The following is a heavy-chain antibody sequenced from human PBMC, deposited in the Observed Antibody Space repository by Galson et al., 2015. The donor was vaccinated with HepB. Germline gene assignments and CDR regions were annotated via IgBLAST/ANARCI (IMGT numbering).Heavy chain of an antibody. CDR1: GFTFRRFA. Sequence: SLRLSCATSGFTFRRFAMSWVRQAPGKGLEWVSGISGSSGTTYYANSVKGRFSISRDNSKNPLYLQMNSLRAEDTAVYYCAKEHGPGSGSYYHFDYWGQGTLVTVSS. CDR2: ISGSSGTT. D-gene: IGHD3-10*01. J-gene: IGHJ4*02. CDR3: AKEHGPGSGSYYHFDY. V-gene: IGHV3-23*01.